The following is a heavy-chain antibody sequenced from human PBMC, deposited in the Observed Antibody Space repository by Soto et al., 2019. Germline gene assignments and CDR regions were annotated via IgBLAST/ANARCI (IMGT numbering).Heavy chain of an antibody. V-gene: IGHV3-23*01. CDR1: GFTLSSYA. J-gene: IGHJ4*02. Sequence: PVGSLRLSCAASGFTLSSYAMSWVRQAPGKGLEWVSAIIGNGFDTYYADSVKGRFTISRDTSQNTLYLQINSLRGDDTAVYFCAKEAAAERVYFDSWGQGTLVTVSS. CDR2: IIGNGFDT. CDR3: AKEAAAERVYFDS. D-gene: IGHD2-2*01.